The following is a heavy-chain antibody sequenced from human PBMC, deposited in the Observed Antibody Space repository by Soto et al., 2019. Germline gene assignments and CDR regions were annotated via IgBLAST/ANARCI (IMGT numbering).Heavy chain of an antibody. J-gene: IGHJ2*01. V-gene: IGHV4-34*01. CDR3: ARGGIVVVPAAMFWYFDL. D-gene: IGHD2-2*01. CDR2: INHSGST. CDR1: GVPFSVHY. Sequence: QVQLQQWGAGLLKPSETLSRTCAVYGVPFSVHYWSWIRQAPGKGLEWIGEINHSGSTNYNPSLKSRVTISVDTSKNQFSLKLSSVTAADTAVYYCARGGIVVVPAAMFWYFDLWGRGALVTVSS.